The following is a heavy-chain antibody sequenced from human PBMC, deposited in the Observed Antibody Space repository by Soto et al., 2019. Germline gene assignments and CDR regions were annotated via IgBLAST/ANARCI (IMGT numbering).Heavy chain of an antibody. CDR1: GYSFTSYW. D-gene: IGHD6-6*01. V-gene: IGHV5-51*01. CDR2: IYPGDSDT. Sequence: PGESLKISCKGSGYSFTSYWIGWVRQMPGKGLEWMGIIYPGDSDTRYSPSFQGQVTISADKSISTAYLQWSSLKASDTAMYYCARLEGQPYSSSSLHYWGQGTLVTVSS. CDR3: ARLEGQPYSSSSLHY. J-gene: IGHJ4*02.